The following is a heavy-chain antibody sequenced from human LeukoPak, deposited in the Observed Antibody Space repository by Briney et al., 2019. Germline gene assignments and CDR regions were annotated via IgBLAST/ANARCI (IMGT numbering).Heavy chain of an antibody. CDR2: IYYSGST. D-gene: IGHD6-19*01. V-gene: IGHV4-59*08. J-gene: IGHJ4*02. CDR3: ARIDRAVAGTIDY. CDR1: GGSISSYF. Sequence: SETLSLTCTVSGGSISSYFWSWSRQPPGKGLEWIGYIYYSGSTNYNPSLKSRVTMSVDTSKNQYSLKLSSVTAADTAVYYCARIDRAVAGTIDYWGQGNLVTVSS.